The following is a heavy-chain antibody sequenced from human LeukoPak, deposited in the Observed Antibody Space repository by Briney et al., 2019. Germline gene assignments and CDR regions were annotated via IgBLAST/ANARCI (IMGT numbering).Heavy chain of an antibody. Sequence: SETLSLTCTVSGGSISSSSYYWGWIRQPPGTGLEWIGSIYYSGSTNYNPSLKSRVTISVDTSKNQFSLKLSSVTAADTAVYYCASGVVVITTRPFDYWGQGTLVTVSS. CDR2: IYYSGST. V-gene: IGHV4-39*01. J-gene: IGHJ4*02. CDR3: ASGVVVITTRPFDY. CDR1: GGSISSSSYY. D-gene: IGHD3-22*01.